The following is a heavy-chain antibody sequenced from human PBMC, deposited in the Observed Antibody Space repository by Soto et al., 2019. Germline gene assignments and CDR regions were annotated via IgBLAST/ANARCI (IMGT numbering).Heavy chain of an antibody. CDR2: IYYSGST. D-gene: IGHD2-2*01. CDR1: GGSISSSSYY. V-gene: IGHV4-39*01. Sequence: QLQLQESGPGLVKPSETLSLTCTVSGGSISSSSYYWGWIRQPPGKGLEWIGSIYYSGSTYYNPSLKSRVPISVDTSKNQFSLKLSSVTAADTAVYYCARHYRVVVPAAMGWFDPWGQGTLVTVSS. J-gene: IGHJ5*02. CDR3: ARHYRVVVPAAMGWFDP.